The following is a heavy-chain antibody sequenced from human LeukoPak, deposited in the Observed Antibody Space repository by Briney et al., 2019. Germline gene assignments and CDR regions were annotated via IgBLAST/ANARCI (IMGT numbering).Heavy chain of an antibody. Sequence: GGSLRLSCAASGFTFSSYSMNWVRQAPGKGLEWVASISSSSRYIYYADSVKGRFTISRDNAKNSLYLQMNSLRAEDTAVYYCARDRQRITMFGVVIRKYNWFDPWGQGTLVTVSS. CDR2: ISSSSRYI. J-gene: IGHJ5*02. V-gene: IGHV3-21*01. CDR1: GFTFSSYS. CDR3: ARDRQRITMFGVVIRKYNWFDP. D-gene: IGHD3-3*01.